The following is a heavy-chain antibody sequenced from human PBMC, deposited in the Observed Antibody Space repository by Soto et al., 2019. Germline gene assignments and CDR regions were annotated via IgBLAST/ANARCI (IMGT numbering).Heavy chain of an antibody. CDR1: RGSMSSSDW. Sequence: QLQESGPGLVEPSGTLSLTCAVSRGSMSSSDWWCWVRQAPGKGLEWIGETYHSGNTNYNPSLTSGVTLSVDNSKNQFALTLTSVTAADTGVYYCATWGSTAFGIWGQGTMVTVSS. CDR3: ATWGSTAFGI. CDR2: TYHSGNT. V-gene: IGHV4-4*02. D-gene: IGHD3-16*01. J-gene: IGHJ3*02.